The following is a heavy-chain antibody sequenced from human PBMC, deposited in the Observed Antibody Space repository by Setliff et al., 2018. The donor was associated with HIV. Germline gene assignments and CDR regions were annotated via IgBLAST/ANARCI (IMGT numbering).Heavy chain of an antibody. D-gene: IGHD2-15*01. V-gene: IGHV1-3*04. Sequence: ASVKVSCKASGFTFSKSAIHWVRQAPGQRLEWMGRINTVNGNTKYSQNFQGRVTITRDTSANTANMELSSLRSEDTAVYYCALPYCSGGNCWSSASLPPAGWFDPWGQGTLVTVSS. J-gene: IGHJ5*02. CDR1: GFTFSKSA. CDR3: ALPYCSGGNCWSSASLPPAGWFDP. CDR2: INTVNGNT.